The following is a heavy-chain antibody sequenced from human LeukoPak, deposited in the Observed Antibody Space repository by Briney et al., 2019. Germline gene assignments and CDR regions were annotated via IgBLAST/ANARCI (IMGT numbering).Heavy chain of an antibody. V-gene: IGHV3-9*01. J-gene: IGHJ4*02. CDR3: AKDSRSYFYGSGSRVDY. Sequence: GGSLRLSCAASGFNFDDHAMHWVRQPPGKGLEWVSGISWNSGSIGYADSVKGRFTISRDNAKNSLYLQMNSLRAEDTAFYYCAKDSRSYFYGSGSRVDYWGQGTLVTVSS. CDR1: GFNFDDHA. D-gene: IGHD3-10*01. CDR2: ISWNSGSI.